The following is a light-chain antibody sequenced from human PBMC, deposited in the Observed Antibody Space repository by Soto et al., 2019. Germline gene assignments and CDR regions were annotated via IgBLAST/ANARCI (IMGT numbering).Light chain of an antibody. V-gene: IGLV3-21*04. Sequence: SYELTQPPSVSVAPGKTARLTCGGNNIGSKSVHWYQQKPGQAPVLVSYYDSDRPSGIPERFSGSNSGNTATLTISRVEDGDEADYYCQVWDSSSDHPFGGGTKVTVL. CDR3: QVWDSSSDHP. CDR2: YDS. J-gene: IGLJ2*01. CDR1: NIGSKS.